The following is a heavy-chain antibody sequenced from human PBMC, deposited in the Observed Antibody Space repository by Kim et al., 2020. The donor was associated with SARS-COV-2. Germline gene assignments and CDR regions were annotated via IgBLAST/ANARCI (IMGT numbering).Heavy chain of an antibody. CDR1: GFTFSSYE. V-gene: IGHV3-48*03. CDR3: ARDDGRQGGYYYGMDV. Sequence: GGSLRLSCAASGFTFSSYEMNWVRQAPGKGLEWVSYISSSGSTIYYADSVKGRFTISRDNAKNSLYLQMNSLRAEDTAVYYCARDDGRQGGYYYGMDVWGQGTTVTVSS. CDR2: ISSSGSTI. J-gene: IGHJ6*02. D-gene: IGHD1-26*01.